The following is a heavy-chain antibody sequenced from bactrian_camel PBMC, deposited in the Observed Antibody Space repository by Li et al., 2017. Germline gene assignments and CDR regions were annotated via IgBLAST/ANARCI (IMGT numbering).Heavy chain of an antibody. CDR2: IHPRGAT. J-gene: IGHJ4*01. D-gene: IGHD1*01. V-gene: IGHV3S53*01. CDR3: GADLGCSGGLCCPNEYHY. Sequence: HVQLVESGGGTVQAGGSLRLSCAGSGFTFGAVCMAWFRQAPGRQREAVASIHPRGATRHALSVKGRFTISKDNAKNTVYLQMNNLKPEDTAMYYCGADLGCSGGLCCPNEYHYWGQGTQVTVS. CDR1: GFTFGAVC.